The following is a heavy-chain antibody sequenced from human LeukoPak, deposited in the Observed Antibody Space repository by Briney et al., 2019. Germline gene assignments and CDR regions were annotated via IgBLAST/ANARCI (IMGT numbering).Heavy chain of an antibody. CDR3: ARALGSGWVYFL. CDR1: GFTFSSYW. J-gene: IGHJ4*02. Sequence: GGSLGLSCAASGFTFSSYWMHWVRQAPGKGLVWVSCINSDGSSTSYADSVKGRFTISRDNAKNTLYLQMNSLRVEDTAVYYCARALGSGWVYFLGGQGTLVTVSS. CDR2: INSDGSST. D-gene: IGHD3-10*01. V-gene: IGHV3-74*01.